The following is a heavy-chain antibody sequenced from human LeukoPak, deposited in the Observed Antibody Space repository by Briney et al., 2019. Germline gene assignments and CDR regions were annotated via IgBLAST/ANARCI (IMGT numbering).Heavy chain of an antibody. CDR3: ARVGGSHAFDY. CDR1: GGSISSSSYY. Sequence: SETLSLTCTVSGGSISSSSYYWGWIRQPPGKGLEWIGSIYYSGSTYYNPSLKSRVTISVDTSKNQFSLKLSSVTAADTAVYYCARVGGSHAFDYWGQGTLVTVSS. V-gene: IGHV4-39*07. CDR2: IYYSGST. J-gene: IGHJ4*02. D-gene: IGHD1-26*01.